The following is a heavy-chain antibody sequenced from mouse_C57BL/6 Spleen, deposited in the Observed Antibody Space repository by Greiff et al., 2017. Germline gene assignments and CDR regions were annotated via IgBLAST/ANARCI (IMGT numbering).Heavy chain of an antibody. CDR3: AKYPYYYCSSHYYAMDY. Sequence: VQLQQSGPELVKPGASVKISCKASGYTFTDYYINWVKQRPGQGLEWIGWIFPGSGSTNYNEKFKGKATLTVDKSSSTAYMLLSSLTSEDSAVYFCAKYPYYYCSSHYYAMDYWGQGTSVTVSS. CDR1: GYTFTDYY. V-gene: IGHV1-75*01. CDR2: IFPGSGST. D-gene: IGHD1-1*01. J-gene: IGHJ4*01.